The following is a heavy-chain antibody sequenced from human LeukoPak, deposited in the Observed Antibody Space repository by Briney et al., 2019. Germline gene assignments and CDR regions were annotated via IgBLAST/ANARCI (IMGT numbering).Heavy chain of an antibody. CDR3: ARQTGSGLFILP. Sequence: PSETLSLTCTVSGGSMRNYYWSWIRQPAGRGLEWIGRINTSGSTKYNPSLKSRVTMSVDTSKNQFSLRLTSVTAADTAVYYCARQTGSGLFILPGGQGTLVTVSS. J-gene: IGHJ4*02. CDR1: GGSMRNYY. D-gene: IGHD3/OR15-3a*01. V-gene: IGHV4-4*07. CDR2: INTSGST.